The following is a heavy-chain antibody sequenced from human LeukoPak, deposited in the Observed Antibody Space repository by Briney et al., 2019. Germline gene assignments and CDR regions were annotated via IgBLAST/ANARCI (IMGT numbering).Heavy chain of an antibody. Sequence: GGSLRLSCAASGFTFNNYAMSWVRQAPGEGLEWVSTISISGGTTYYAGSVKGRFTISRDNSENTLYLQMNSLRAEDTAVYYCAKDFYLMRVGATNFDYWGQGTLVTVSS. J-gene: IGHJ4*02. D-gene: IGHD1-26*01. CDR2: ISISGGTT. CDR1: GFTFNNYA. V-gene: IGHV3-23*01. CDR3: AKDFYLMRVGATNFDY.